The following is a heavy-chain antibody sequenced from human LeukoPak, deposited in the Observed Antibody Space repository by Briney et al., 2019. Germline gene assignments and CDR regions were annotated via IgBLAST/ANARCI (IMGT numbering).Heavy chain of an antibody. V-gene: IGHV4-59*08. Sequence: SETLSLTCTVSGGSISSYYWSWIRQPPGKGLEWIGYIYYSGSTNYNPSLKSRVTISVDTSKNQFSLKLSSVTAADTAVYYCARLGTRRILDYWGQGTLVTVCS. CDR2: IYYSGST. J-gene: IGHJ4*02. D-gene: IGHD2-15*01. CDR3: ARLGTRRILDY. CDR1: GGSISSYY.